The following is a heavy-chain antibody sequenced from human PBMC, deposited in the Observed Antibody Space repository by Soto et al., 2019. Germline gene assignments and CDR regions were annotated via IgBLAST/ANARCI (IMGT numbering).Heavy chain of an antibody. CDR1: GFTFSAYG. CDR2: ISSSGGSPI. J-gene: IGHJ4*02. D-gene: IGHD5-12*01. CDR3: AAGYRSGTVAV. Sequence: EVQAVESGGGLVQPGGSLRLSCEASGFTFSAYGMSWFRQAPGRGLEWVSYISSSGGSPISYADSVKGRFTISRDNAKNSLFLQMNSLRAEDTAVYYCAAGYRSGTVAVWGQGTQVTVSS. V-gene: IGHV3-48*01.